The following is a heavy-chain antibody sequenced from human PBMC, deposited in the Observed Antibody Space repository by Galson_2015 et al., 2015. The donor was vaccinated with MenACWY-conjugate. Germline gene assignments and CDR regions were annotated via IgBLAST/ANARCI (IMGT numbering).Heavy chain of an antibody. CDR2: ISPDGSVT. J-gene: IGHJ5*02. D-gene: IGHD5-24*01. V-gene: IGHV3-74*01. CDR3: TRGNDGYVRFDP. Sequence: SLRLSCAASGFTFNHYWTHWVRQAPGKGLVWVSRISPDGSVTDYADSVKGRFTLSRDNAKNTLYLQMNSLRGDDTAVYYCTRGNDGYVRFDPWGQGTLVTVSS. CDR1: GFTFNHYW.